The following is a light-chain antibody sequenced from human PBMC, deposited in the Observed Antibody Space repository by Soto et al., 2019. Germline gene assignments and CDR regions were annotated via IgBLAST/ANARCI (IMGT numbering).Light chain of an antibody. V-gene: IGKV1-39*01. J-gene: IGKJ3*01. CDR2: AAS. CDR3: QQSYSTPFT. CDR1: QSISSY. Sequence: DIQRTQSPSSRSASVGDRVTITCRASQSISSYLNWYQQKPGKAPKLLIYAASSLQSGVPSRFSGSGSGTDFTLTIRSLQPEDFANCYWQQSYSTPFTFGPGTKVDIK.